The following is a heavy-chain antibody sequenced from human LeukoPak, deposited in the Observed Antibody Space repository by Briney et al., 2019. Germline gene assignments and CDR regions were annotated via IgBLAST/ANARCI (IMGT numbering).Heavy chain of an antibody. D-gene: IGHD1-1*01. CDR3: AKGNWQYTY. Sequence: GASVKVSCKASGYTFTSYEINWVRQATGQGLEWMGWMNPNSGNIDYAQKFQGRVTMTRNTSISTAYMELSSLTSEDTAVYYCAKGNWQYTYWGQGTLVTVSS. J-gene: IGHJ4*02. CDR1: GYTFTSYE. CDR2: MNPNSGNI. V-gene: IGHV1-8*01.